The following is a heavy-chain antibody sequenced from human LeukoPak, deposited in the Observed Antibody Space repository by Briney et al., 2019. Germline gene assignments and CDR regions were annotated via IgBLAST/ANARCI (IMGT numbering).Heavy chain of an antibody. CDR1: GFTFSSYA. CDR3: EKETASGYGAFDI. V-gene: IGHV3-23*01. D-gene: IGHD3-22*01. CDR2: ISGSGGST. Sequence: GGSLRLSCAASGFTFSSYAMSWVRQAPGKGLEWVSAISGSGGSTYYADSVKGRFTISRDNSKNTLYLQMNSLRAEYTAVYYCEKETASGYGAFDIWGQGTMVTVSS. J-gene: IGHJ3*02.